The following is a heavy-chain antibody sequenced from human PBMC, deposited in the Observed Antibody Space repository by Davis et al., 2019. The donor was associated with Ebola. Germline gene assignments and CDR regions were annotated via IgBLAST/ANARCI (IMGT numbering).Heavy chain of an antibody. CDR1: GGSISSSNW. J-gene: IGHJ4*02. CDR2: IYHSGST. CDR3: ASSGWEYLDY. Sequence: GSLRLSCAVSGGSISSSNWWSWVRPPPGKGLEWIGEIYHSGSTNYNPSLKSRITISVDKSKNQFSLKLSSVTAADTAVYYCASSGWEYLDYWGQGTLVTVSS. D-gene: IGHD6-19*01. V-gene: IGHV4-4*02.